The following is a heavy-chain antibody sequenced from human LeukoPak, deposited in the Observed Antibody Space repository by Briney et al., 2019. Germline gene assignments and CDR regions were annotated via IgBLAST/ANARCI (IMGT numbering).Heavy chain of an antibody. Sequence: SETLSLTCTVSGGSISSSSYYWGWIRQPPGKGLKWIGSIYYSGSTYYNPSLKSRVTISVDTSKNQFSLKLSSVTAADTAVYYCAGADYWGQGTLVTVSS. V-gene: IGHV4-39*01. J-gene: IGHJ4*02. CDR1: GGSISSSSYY. CDR3: AGADY. CDR2: IYYSGST.